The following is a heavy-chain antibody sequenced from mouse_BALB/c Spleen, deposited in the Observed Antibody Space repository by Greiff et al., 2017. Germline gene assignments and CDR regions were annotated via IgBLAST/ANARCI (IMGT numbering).Heavy chain of an antibody. Sequence: EVQRVESGPSLVKPSQTLSLTCSVTGDSINSGYWNWIRKFPGNKIEYMGYISYSGSTYYNPSLKSRIFITRDTSKNQNYLQLNSVTTEDTAMYYCASPPGRGTWFAYWGQGTLVTVSA. CDR3: ASPPGRGTWFAY. J-gene: IGHJ3*01. V-gene: IGHV3-8*02. CDR1: GDSINSGY. CDR2: ISYSGST.